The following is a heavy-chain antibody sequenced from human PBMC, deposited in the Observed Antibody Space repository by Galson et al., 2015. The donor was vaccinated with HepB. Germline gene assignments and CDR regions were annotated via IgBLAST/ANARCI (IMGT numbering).Heavy chain of an antibody. J-gene: IGHJ4*02. Sequence: SLRLSCAASGFTFSTYGMHWVRQAPGKGLEWVAIIRYDGSNEYYTDSVKGRFTISRDNPKNTLYLQMNSLRAEDTAVYYCARDLSKSRYFDYWGQGTLVTVSS. CDR2: IRYDGSNE. CDR1: GFTFSTYG. CDR3: ARDLSKSRYFDY. V-gene: IGHV3-33*08. D-gene: IGHD2-2*01.